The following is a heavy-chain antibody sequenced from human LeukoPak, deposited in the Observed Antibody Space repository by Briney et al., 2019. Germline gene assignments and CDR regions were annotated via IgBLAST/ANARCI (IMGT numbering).Heavy chain of an antibody. D-gene: IGHD3-22*01. CDR3: ARLFYSSGYYYFDN. J-gene: IGHJ4*02. CDR1: GGSISTHY. CDR2: IHDSGST. Sequence: SETLSLTCTVSGGSISTHYWSWIRQPPGKGLEWIGYIHDSGSTNCNPSRKSRVTISVDTSKNQFSLKLSSVTAADTAVYYCARLFYSSGYYYFDNWGQGTLVTVSS. V-gene: IGHV4-59*11.